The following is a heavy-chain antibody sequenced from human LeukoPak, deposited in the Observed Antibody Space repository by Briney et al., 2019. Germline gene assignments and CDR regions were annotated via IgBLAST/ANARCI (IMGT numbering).Heavy chain of an antibody. D-gene: IGHD6-6*01. Sequence: GGSLRLSCVASGFTFSNYSMNWVRQAPGKGLEWVSSISGSNSYIYYADSVRGRFTISRDNAKNSVYLQMNSLRAEDTALYYCARIGYSSSSFDYWGQGTLVTVSS. CDR2: ISGSNSYI. J-gene: IGHJ4*02. V-gene: IGHV3-21*01. CDR1: GFTFSNYS. CDR3: ARIGYSSSSFDY.